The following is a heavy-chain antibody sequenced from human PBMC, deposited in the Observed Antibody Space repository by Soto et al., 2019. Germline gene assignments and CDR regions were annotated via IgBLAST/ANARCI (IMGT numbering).Heavy chain of an antibody. CDR3: ARVLGV. Sequence: GGSLRLSCAASGFTFSTYSMNWVRQAPGKGLEWVSYISSSGSTTYYADSVKGRFTISRDNAKNSLYLQMSSLRDEDTAVYYCARVLGVWGQGTTVTVSS. CDR2: ISSSGSTT. CDR1: GFTFSTYS. V-gene: IGHV3-48*02. J-gene: IGHJ6*02.